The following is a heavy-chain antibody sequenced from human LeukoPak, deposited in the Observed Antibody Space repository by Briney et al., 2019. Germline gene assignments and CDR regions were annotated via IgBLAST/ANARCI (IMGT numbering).Heavy chain of an antibody. J-gene: IGHJ4*02. V-gene: IGHV1-69*05. CDR1: GGTFGSYA. Sequence: SVKVSCKASGGTFGSYAISWVRQAPGQGLEWMGRIIPIFGTANYAQKFQGRVTITTDESTSTAYMELSSLRSEDTAVYYCARVYYDSSGYYHHFDYWGQGTLVTVSS. CDR2: IIPIFGTA. D-gene: IGHD3-22*01. CDR3: ARVYYDSSGYYHHFDY.